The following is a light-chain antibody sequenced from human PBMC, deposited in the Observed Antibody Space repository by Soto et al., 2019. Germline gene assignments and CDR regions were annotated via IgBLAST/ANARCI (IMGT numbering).Light chain of an antibody. J-gene: IGKJ4*01. CDR2: GAS. CDR1: QSVSSSF. V-gene: IGKV3-20*01. Sequence: EIVLTQYPGTLSLSPGERATLSCSASQSVSSSFLAWYKKKPGQAPRLLIYGASSRATGIPDRFSGSGSGTDFTLNISRLEREDFAVYYSQQHGSSPLTFGGGTKVEIK. CDR3: QQHGSSPLT.